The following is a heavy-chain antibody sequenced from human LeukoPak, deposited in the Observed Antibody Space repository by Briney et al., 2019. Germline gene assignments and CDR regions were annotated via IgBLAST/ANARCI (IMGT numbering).Heavy chain of an antibody. CDR3: AKDRALRGGKSVYFDY. CDR2: ISGSGGST. V-gene: IGHV3-23*01. CDR1: EFTFSSYA. J-gene: IGHJ4*02. Sequence: GGSLRLSCAASEFTFSSYAMSWVRQAPGKGLEWVSAISGSGGSTYYADSVKGRFTISRDNSKNTLYLQMNSLRAEDTAVYYCAKDRALRGGKSVYFDYWGQGTLVTVSS. D-gene: IGHD4-23*01.